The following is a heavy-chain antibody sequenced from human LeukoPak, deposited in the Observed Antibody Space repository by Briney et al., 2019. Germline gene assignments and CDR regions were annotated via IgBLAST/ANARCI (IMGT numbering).Heavy chain of an antibody. D-gene: IGHD1-26*01. Sequence: PSGTLSLTCAVSGGSISSSNWWGWVRQPPGKGLEWIGEIYHSGSTYYNPSLKSRVTISVDTSKNQFSLKLSSVTAADTAVYFCARKEQYYYYYMDVWGKGTTVTVSS. CDR3: ARKEQYYYYYMDV. J-gene: IGHJ6*03. CDR2: IYHSGST. CDR1: GGSISSSNW. V-gene: IGHV4-4*02.